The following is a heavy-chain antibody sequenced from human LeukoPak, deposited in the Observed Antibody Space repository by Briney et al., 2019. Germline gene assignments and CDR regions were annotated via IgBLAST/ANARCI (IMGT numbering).Heavy chain of an antibody. J-gene: IGHJ4*02. CDR2: ISGSGGST. D-gene: IGHD3-10*01. V-gene: IGHV3-23*01. Sequence: PGRSLRLSCAASGFTFSSYAMSWVRQAPGKGLEWVSAISGSGGSTYYADSVKGRFTISRDNAKNSLYLQMNSLRAEDTALYYCAKDRHAMVRGVSSDYWGQGTLVTVSS. CDR3: AKDRHAMVRGVSSDY. CDR1: GFTFSSYA.